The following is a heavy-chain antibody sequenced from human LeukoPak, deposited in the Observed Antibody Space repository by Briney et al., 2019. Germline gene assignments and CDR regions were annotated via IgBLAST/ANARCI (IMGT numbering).Heavy chain of an antibody. CDR1: GGSISSYY. CDR3: ARGNLLLWFGEVVDYYYYYYYMDV. Sequence: SETLSLTCTVSGGSISSYYWSWIRQPAGKGLEWIGRIYTSGSTNYNPSLKSRVTMSVDTSKNQFSLKLSSVTAADTAVYYCARGNLLLWFGEVVDYYYYYYYMDVWGKGTTVTVSS. D-gene: IGHD3-10*01. J-gene: IGHJ6*03. V-gene: IGHV4-4*07. CDR2: IYTSGST.